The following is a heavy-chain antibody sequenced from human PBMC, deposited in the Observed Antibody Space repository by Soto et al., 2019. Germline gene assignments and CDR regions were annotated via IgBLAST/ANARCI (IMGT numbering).Heavy chain of an antibody. CDR2: ISSSSSYI. V-gene: IGHV3-21*01. Sequence: EVQLVESGGGLVKPGGSLRLSCAASGFTFSSYSMNWVRQAPGKGLEWVSSISSSSSYIYYADSVKGRFTISRDNAKNSLYLQMNSLRAEDTAVYYCARDYDQYDYGDYGYFDLWGRGTLVTVSS. J-gene: IGHJ2*01. CDR1: GFTFSSYS. CDR3: ARDYDQYDYGDYGYFDL. D-gene: IGHD4-17*01.